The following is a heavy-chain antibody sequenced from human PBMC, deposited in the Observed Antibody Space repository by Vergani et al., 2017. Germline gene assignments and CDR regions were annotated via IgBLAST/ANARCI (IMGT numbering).Heavy chain of an antibody. V-gene: IGHV1-18*01. Sequence: QVQLVQSGAEVKKPGASVKVSCKASGYTFSTYGISWVRQAPGQGLEWMGWISAYNGNTNYPEKFQGRLTMTTDTSTRTAYMELRSLRSDDTAVYYCVRTRSGSCTGGSCYSGWFDPWGQGTLVTVSS. CDR2: ISAYNGNT. J-gene: IGHJ5*02. CDR1: GYTFSTYG. CDR3: VRTRSGSCTGGSCYSGWFDP. D-gene: IGHD2-15*01.